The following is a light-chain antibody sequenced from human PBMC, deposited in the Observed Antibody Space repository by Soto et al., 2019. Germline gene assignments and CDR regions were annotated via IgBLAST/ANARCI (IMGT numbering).Light chain of an antibody. J-gene: IGKJ5*01. CDR1: QSIRDW. CDR2: KAS. V-gene: IGKV1-5*03. Sequence: DIQMTQSPSTLSASVGDRVTITCRASQSIRDWLAWYQQKPGKVPKLLIYKASNLESGVPSRFSGSGSGTDFTLTISSLQPEDFATYYCQQSYSTSITFGQGTRLEIK. CDR3: QQSYSTSIT.